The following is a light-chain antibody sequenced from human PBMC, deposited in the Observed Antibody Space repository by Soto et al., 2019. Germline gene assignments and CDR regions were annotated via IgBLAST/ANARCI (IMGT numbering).Light chain of an antibody. J-gene: IGLJ3*02. CDR3: GTWDNSLSAGV. CDR2: ENT. V-gene: IGLV1-51*02. CDR1: SSNIWDNY. Sequence: QSVLTQPPSVSAAPGQKVTISCSGSSSNIWDNYVSWYQQLPGTAPKLLIYENTKRPSEIPDRFSGSKSGTSATLDIAGLQTGDEADYYYGTWDNSLSAGVFGGGTKLTVL.